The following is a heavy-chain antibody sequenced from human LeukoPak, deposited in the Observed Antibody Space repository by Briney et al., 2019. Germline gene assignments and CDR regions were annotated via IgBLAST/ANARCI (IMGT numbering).Heavy chain of an antibody. CDR2: INAGNGNT. D-gene: IGHD3-22*01. CDR3: ARDDSSGYTNWFDP. V-gene: IGHV1-3*01. J-gene: IGHJ5*02. CDR1: GYTFTSYA. Sequence: ALVKVSCKASGYTFTSYAMHWVRQAPGQRLEWMGWINAGNGNTKYSQKFQGRVTITRDTSASTAYMELSSLRSEDTAVYYCARDDSSGYTNWFDPWGQGTLVTVSS.